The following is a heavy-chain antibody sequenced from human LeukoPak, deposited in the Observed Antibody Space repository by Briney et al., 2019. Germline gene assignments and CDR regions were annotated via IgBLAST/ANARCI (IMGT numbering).Heavy chain of an antibody. J-gene: IGHJ4*02. V-gene: IGHV4-39*07. D-gene: IGHD6-13*01. CDR1: GGSISSSSYY. CDR3: ARARPRYSSSWYSDHFDY. CDR2: IYYSGTT. Sequence: PSETLSLTCTVSGGSISSSSYYWGWIRQPPGKGLEWIGSIYYSGTTFYNPSLKSRVTISVDTSKNHFSLKLSSVTAADTAVYYCARARPRYSSSWYSDHFDYWGQGTPVTVSS.